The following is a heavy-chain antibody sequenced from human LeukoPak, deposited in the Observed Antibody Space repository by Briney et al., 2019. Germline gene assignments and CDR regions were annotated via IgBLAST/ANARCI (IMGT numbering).Heavy chain of an antibody. J-gene: IGHJ4*02. V-gene: IGHV3-48*01. CDR3: ARDDFWSGYYTPDY. CDR1: GFTFSSYS. D-gene: IGHD3-3*01. CDR2: ISSSSSTI. Sequence: GGSLRLSCAASGFTFSSYSMNWVRQAPGKGLEWVSYISSSSSTIYYADPVKGRFTISRDNAKNSLYLQMNSLRAEDTAVYYCARDDFWSGYYTPDYWGQGTLVTVSS.